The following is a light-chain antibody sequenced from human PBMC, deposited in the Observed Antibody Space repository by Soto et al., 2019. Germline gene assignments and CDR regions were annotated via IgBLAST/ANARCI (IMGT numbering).Light chain of an antibody. Sequence: QSALSQPPSASGSPGQSVTISCTGTSSDFGVYNLVSWYQQHPGKAPKLMIYEVTKRPSGVPDRFSGSKSGNTASLTVSGLQAEDEADYYCSSFAGSNIVVFGGGTQLTVL. CDR1: SSDFGVYNL. CDR2: EVT. V-gene: IGLV2-8*01. J-gene: IGLJ2*01. CDR3: SSFAGSNIVV.